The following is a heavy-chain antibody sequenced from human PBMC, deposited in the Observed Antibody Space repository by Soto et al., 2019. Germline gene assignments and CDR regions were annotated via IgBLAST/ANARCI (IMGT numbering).Heavy chain of an antibody. CDR3: ARHDYYYYGMDV. V-gene: IGHV4-59*01. CDR1: GGSISSYY. J-gene: IGHJ6*02. Sequence: SETLSLTCTVSGGSISSYYWSRIRQPPGKGLEWIGYIYYSGSTNYNPSLKSRVTISVDTSKNQFSLKLSSVTAADTAVYYCARHDYYYYGMDVWGQGTTVTVSS. CDR2: IYYSGST.